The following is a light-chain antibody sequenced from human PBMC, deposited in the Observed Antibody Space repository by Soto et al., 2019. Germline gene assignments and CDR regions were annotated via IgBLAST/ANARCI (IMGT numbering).Light chain of an antibody. Sequence: QSVLTQPPSASGTPGQRVTISCSGSTSNIGSHSVNWFQHLPGTAPRLLITTNNQRPSGVPARFSGYKSDTSASLVISGLQSEDEANYYRATWDDNLQGVLGNGTKVTVL. CDR2: TNN. J-gene: IGLJ1*01. CDR3: ATWDDNLQGV. V-gene: IGLV1-44*01. CDR1: TSNIGSHS.